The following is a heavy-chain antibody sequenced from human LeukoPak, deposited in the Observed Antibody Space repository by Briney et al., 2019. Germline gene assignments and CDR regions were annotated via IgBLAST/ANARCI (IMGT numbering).Heavy chain of an antibody. D-gene: IGHD6-13*01. V-gene: IGHV4-59*12. J-gene: IGHJ4*02. CDR3: ARSPEAAGVRFDY. Sequence: SETLSLTCTVSGGSISSYYWSWIRQPPGKGLEWIAYISYSGSTNYNPSLRSRVTISVDTSKNQFSLKLSSVTAADTAVYYCARSPEAAGVRFDYWGQGTLVTVSS. CDR2: ISYSGST. CDR1: GGSISSYY.